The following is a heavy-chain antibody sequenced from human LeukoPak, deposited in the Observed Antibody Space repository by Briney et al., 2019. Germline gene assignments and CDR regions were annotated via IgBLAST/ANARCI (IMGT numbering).Heavy chain of an antibody. CDR1: GYTFSSYA. Sequence: GGSLRLSCAASGYTFSSYAMSWVRQAPGKGLEWVSAISGSGGSTYYADSVKGRFTISRDNSKNTLYLQMNSLRAEDTAVYYCAKGMDSSGTSFDYWGQGTLVTVSS. J-gene: IGHJ4*02. D-gene: IGHD3-22*01. CDR2: ISGSGGST. CDR3: AKGMDSSGTSFDY. V-gene: IGHV3-23*01.